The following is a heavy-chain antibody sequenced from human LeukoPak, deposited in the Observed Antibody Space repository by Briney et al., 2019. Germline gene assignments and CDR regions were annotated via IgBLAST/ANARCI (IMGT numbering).Heavy chain of an antibody. V-gene: IGHV7-4-1*02. CDR2: INTNTGNP. Sequence: ASVKVSCKASGYTFTSYGISWVRQAPGQGLEWMGWINTNTGNPTYAQGFTGRFVFSLDTSVSTAYLQISSLKAEGTAVYYCAKAGYISSWYVDTFQHWGQGTLVTVSS. CDR3: AKAGYISSWYVDTFQH. D-gene: IGHD6-13*01. CDR1: GYTFTSYG. J-gene: IGHJ1*01.